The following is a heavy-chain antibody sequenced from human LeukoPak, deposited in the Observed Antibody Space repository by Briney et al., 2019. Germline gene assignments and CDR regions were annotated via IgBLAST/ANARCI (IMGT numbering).Heavy chain of an antibody. CDR3: AKAPGATYGTYYFDY. CDR1: GFTFSSYA. D-gene: IGHD4/OR15-4a*01. V-gene: IGHV3-23*01. CDR2: ISGSGGDT. Sequence: PGGSLRLSCAASGFTFSSYAMNWVRQAPGKGLEGVSISGSGGDTYYSDSVKGGFTISRDNSKNPLYLQMNSLRAEDTAVYYCAKAPGATYGTYYFDYWGQGTLVTVSS. J-gene: IGHJ4*02.